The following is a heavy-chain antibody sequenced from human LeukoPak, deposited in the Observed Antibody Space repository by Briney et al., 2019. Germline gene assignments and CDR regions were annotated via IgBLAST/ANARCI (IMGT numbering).Heavy chain of an antibody. V-gene: IGHV1-69*04. CDR1: GGTLSSYT. Sequence: GASVKVSCKASGGTLSSYTISWVRQAPGQGLEWMGRIIPILGIANYAQKFQGRVTITADKSTSTAYMELSSLRSEDTAVYYCARDFEYSSSSLDYWGQGTLVTVSS. CDR3: ARDFEYSSSSLDY. D-gene: IGHD6-6*01. J-gene: IGHJ4*02. CDR2: IIPILGIA.